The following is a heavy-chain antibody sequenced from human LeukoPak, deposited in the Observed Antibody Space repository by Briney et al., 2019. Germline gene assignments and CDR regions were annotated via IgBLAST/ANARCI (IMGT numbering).Heavy chain of an antibody. V-gene: IGHV3-48*04. CDR2: ITSSSSII. Sequence: GGSLRLSCAASGFTFSSYSMNWVRQAPGKGLEWVSYITSSSSIIYYADSVKGRFTISRDNAKNSVHLQMNSLRAEDTSVYYCARVGWFGSKGALHDAFDIWGQGTMVTVSS. J-gene: IGHJ3*02. D-gene: IGHD3-10*01. CDR3: ARVGWFGSKGALHDAFDI. CDR1: GFTFSSYS.